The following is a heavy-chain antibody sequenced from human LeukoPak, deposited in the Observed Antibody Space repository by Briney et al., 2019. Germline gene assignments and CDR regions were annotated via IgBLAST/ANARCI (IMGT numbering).Heavy chain of an antibody. CDR3: ARHGLFLTGYSNPLDY. Sequence: SETLSLTCTVSGGSISSSSYYWGWIRQPPGKGLEWIGYIYYRGSTYYNPSLKSRVTISVDTSKNQFSRKLSSVTAADTAVYYCARHGLFLTGYSNPLDYWGQGTLVTVSS. J-gene: IGHJ4*02. D-gene: IGHD3-9*01. CDR1: GGSISSSSYY. CDR2: IYYRGST. V-gene: IGHV4-39*01.